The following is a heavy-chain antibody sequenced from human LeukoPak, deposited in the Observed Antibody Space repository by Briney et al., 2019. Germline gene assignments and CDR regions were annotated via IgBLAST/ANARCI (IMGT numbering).Heavy chain of an antibody. CDR3: ASYRSSWYGVY. CDR2: IYTSGST. J-gene: IGHJ4*02. CDR1: GGSISSYY. Sequence: PSETLSLTCTVSGGSISSYYWSWIRQPPGKGLEWIGYIYTSGSTNYNPSLKSRVTISVDTSKNQFSLKLSSVTAADTAVYYCASYRSSWYGVYWGQGTLVTVSS. V-gene: IGHV4-4*09. D-gene: IGHD6-13*01.